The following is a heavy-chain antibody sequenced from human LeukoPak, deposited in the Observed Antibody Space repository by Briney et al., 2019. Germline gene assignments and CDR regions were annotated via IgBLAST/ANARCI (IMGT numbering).Heavy chain of an antibody. CDR2: INTDGTVT. V-gene: IGHV3-74*01. CDR3: ATKQWLAPPPDS. D-gene: IGHD6-19*01. J-gene: IGHJ4*02. CDR1: GFTFSKYW. Sequence: PGVSLRLSCAASGFTFSKYWMLWVLHAPGKGLERVSRINTDGTVTTYADSVKGRFTVSRDNADNAMFLQMNSVRDEDTAVYYCATKQWLAPPPDSWGQGTPVTVSS.